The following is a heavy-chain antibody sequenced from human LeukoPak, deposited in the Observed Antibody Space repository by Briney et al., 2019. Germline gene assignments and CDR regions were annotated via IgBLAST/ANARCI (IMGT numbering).Heavy chain of an antibody. D-gene: IGHD2-21*01. V-gene: IGHV3-9*01. Sequence: PGGSLRLSCAASGFTFDDYAMHWVRQAPGKGLEWVSGISWNSGSIGYADSVKGRFTISRDNAKNSLYLQMNSLRAEDTALYYCAKDKTPVVNYYFDYWGQGTLVTVSS. CDR1: GFTFDDYA. CDR2: ISWNSGSI. CDR3: AKDKTPVVNYYFDY. J-gene: IGHJ4*02.